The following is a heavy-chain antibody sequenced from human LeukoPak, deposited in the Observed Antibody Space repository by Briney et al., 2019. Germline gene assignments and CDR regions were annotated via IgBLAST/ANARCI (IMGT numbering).Heavy chain of an antibody. CDR3: ARDSYYGSGSYSDY. J-gene: IGHJ4*02. CDR2: IYTSGST. D-gene: IGHD3-10*01. Sequence: SETLSLTCTVSGGSISSYYWSWIRQPAGKGLEWIGRIYTSGSTNYNPSLKSRVTMSVDTSKNQFSLKLGSVTAADTAVYYCARDSYYGSGSYSDYWGQGTLVTVSS. V-gene: IGHV4-4*07. CDR1: GGSISSYY.